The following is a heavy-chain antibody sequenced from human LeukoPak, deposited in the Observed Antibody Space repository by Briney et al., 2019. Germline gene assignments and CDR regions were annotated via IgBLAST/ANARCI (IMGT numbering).Heavy chain of an antibody. V-gene: IGHV3-30*04. CDR1: GFTFSSYA. D-gene: IGHD3-10*01. CDR3: ATNYYGSGSYRPLFS. Sequence: GGSLRLSCAASGFTFSSYAMHWVRQAPGKGLEWVAVISYDGSNKYYADSVKGRFTISRDHSKNTLYLQMNSLRAEDTAVYYCATNYYGSGSYRPLFSWGQGTLVTVSS. CDR2: ISYDGSNK. J-gene: IGHJ4*02.